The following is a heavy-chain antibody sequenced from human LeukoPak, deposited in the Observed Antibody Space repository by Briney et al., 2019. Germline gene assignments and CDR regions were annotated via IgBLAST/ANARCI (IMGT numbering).Heavy chain of an antibody. V-gene: IGHV1-46*01. D-gene: IGHD3-3*01. CDR3: ARIFWSGYQFDY. Sequence: ASVKVSCKASGYTFTSYYMHWVRQALGQGLEWMGIINPTGGSTSYAQKFQGRVTMTRGTSTSTVYMELSSLRSEDTAVYYCARIFWSGYQFDYWGQGTLVTVSS. CDR1: GYTFTSYY. CDR2: INPTGGST. J-gene: IGHJ4*02.